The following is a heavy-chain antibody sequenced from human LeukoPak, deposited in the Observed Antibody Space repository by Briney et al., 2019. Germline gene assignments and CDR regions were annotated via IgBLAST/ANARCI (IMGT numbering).Heavy chain of an antibody. V-gene: IGHV4-34*01. CDR2: INHSGST. Sequence: SETLSLTCAVYGGSFSGYYWSWIRQPLGKGLEWIGEINHSGSTNYNPSLKSRVTISVDTSKNQFSLKLSSVTAADTAVYYCARGGTQGGRFLEWLLSRWFDPWGQGTLVTVSS. J-gene: IGHJ5*02. D-gene: IGHD3-3*01. CDR3: ARGGTQGGRFLEWLLSRWFDP. CDR1: GGSFSGYY.